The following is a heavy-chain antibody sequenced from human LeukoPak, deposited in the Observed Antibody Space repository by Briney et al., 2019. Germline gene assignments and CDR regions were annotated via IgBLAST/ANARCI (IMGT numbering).Heavy chain of an antibody. D-gene: IGHD4-17*01. Sequence: SGGSLRLSCAASGFTFSSYGMHWVRQAPGKGLEWVAVISYDGSKKYYADSVKGRFTISRDNSKNTLYLQMNSLRAEDTAVYYCVRGSPYGTVDYWGQGTLVTVSS. J-gene: IGHJ4*02. CDR3: VRGSPYGTVDY. CDR2: ISYDGSKK. CDR1: GFTFSSYG. V-gene: IGHV3-30*19.